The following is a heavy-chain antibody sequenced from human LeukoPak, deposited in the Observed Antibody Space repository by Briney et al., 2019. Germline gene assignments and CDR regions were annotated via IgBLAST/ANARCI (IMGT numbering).Heavy chain of an antibody. CDR2: ISRNGGST. Sequence: GGSLRLSCTASGFTFSNYALHWVRRAPGKGLEYVSAISRNGGSTYYTSSVKGRFTISRDNSKNTLHLQMGSMRPEDMAVYYCARVSRAQGGMDVWGQRTTVTVSS. CDR3: ARVSRAQGGMDV. CDR1: GFTFSNYA. V-gene: IGHV3-64*01. J-gene: IGHJ6*02.